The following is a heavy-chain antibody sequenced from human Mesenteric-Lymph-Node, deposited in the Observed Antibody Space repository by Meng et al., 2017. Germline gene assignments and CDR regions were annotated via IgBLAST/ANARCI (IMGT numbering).Heavy chain of an antibody. V-gene: IGHV3-23*01. CDR3: ARDLRLLWFGELFDAFDI. CDR2: ISGSGGST. D-gene: IGHD3-10*01. J-gene: IGHJ3*02. Sequence: GESLKISCAASGFTFSSHGMHWVRLAPGKGLEWVSAISGSGGSTYYADSVKGRFTISRDNSKNTLYLQMNSLRAEDTAVYYCARDLRLLWFGELFDAFDIWGQGTMVTVSS. CDR1: GFTFSSHG.